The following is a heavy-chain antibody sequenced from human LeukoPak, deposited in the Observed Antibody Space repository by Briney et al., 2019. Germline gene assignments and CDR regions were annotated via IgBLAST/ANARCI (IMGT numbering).Heavy chain of an antibody. Sequence: ASVKVSCKASGYTFTSYYMHWVRQAPGQGLEWMAIISPSGGSTDYGQKFQGRVTLTRDMSTSTVYMELSSLRSEDTAVYYCARGLATDMDVWGKGTTVTVSS. CDR3: ARGLATDMDV. CDR1: GYTFTSYY. J-gene: IGHJ6*03. D-gene: IGHD3-3*02. CDR2: ISPSGGST. V-gene: IGHV1-46*01.